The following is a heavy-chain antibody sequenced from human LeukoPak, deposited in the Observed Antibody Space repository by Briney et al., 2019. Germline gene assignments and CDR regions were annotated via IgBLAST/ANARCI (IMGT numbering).Heavy chain of an antibody. CDR2: ITNSDNTI. Sequence: GGSLRLSCATSGFTFSAYTMSWIRQAPGKGLEWLSYITNSDNTIYNADSVKGRFTVSRDNAKNSLYLQMNSLRAEDTAVYYCARGEWSSSPFDYWGQGTLVTVSS. CDR3: ARGEWSSSPFDY. V-gene: IGHV3-11*04. CDR1: GFTFSAYT. J-gene: IGHJ4*02. D-gene: IGHD6-6*01.